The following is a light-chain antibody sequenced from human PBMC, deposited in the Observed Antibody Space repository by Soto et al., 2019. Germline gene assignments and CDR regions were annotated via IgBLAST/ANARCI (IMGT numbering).Light chain of an antibody. CDR3: CSYAGNSYV. CDR2: EGT. J-gene: IGLJ1*01. V-gene: IGLV2-23*01. CDR1: SSDVGSYNL. Sequence: QSALTQPASVSGSPGQSITISCTGTSSDVGSYNLVSWYQQHPGKAPKVMIYEGTKRPSGVSNRFSGSKSGNTASLTISGLQAEDDADYYCCSYAGNSYVFGTGTKVTVL.